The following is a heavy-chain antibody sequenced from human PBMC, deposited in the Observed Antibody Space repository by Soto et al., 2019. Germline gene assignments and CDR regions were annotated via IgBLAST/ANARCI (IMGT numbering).Heavy chain of an antibody. CDR1: GGTFSSYA. CDR2: IIPIFGTA. V-gene: IGHV1-69*06. Sequence: QVQLVQSGAEVKKPGSSVKVSCKASGGTFSSYAISWVRQAPGQGLEWMGGIIPIFGTANYAQKFQGRVTMTADKSTSKAYMELSSLRSEDKAVYYCARDQSGYYGSSGYYLFWFDPWGQGTLVTVSS. J-gene: IGHJ5*02. D-gene: IGHD3-22*01. CDR3: ARDQSGYYGSSGYYLFWFDP.